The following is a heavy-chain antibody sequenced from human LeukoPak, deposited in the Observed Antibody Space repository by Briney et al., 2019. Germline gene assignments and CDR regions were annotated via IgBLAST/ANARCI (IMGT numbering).Heavy chain of an antibody. CDR2: IYPSGST. CDR1: GGSISSGSFY. Sequence: SETLSLTCTVSGGSISSGSFYWSWIRQPAGRGLEWIGRIYPSGSTNYNPSLKSRVTISVDTSKNQFSLKLSSVTAADTAVYYCARDVLAAPGTFDYWGQGTLVTVSS. V-gene: IGHV4-61*02. J-gene: IGHJ4*02. D-gene: IGHD6-13*01. CDR3: ARDVLAAPGTFDY.